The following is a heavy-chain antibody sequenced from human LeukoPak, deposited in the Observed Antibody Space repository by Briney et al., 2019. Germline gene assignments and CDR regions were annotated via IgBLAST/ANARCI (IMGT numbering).Heavy chain of an antibody. CDR3: ARRATGANYYGSGSYSSGSAPYYYYYMDV. CDR2: IIPIFGTA. Sequence: GASVKVSCKASGDTFSSYAISWVRQAPGQGLEWMGGIIPIFGTANYAQKFQGRVTITADKSTSTAYMELSSLRSEDTAVYYCARRATGANYYGSGSYSSGSAPYYYYYMDVWGKGTTVTVSS. V-gene: IGHV1-69*06. J-gene: IGHJ6*03. CDR1: GDTFSSYA. D-gene: IGHD3-10*01.